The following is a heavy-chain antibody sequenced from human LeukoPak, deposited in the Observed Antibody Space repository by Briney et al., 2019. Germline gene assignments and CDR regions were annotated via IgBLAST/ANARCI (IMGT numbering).Heavy chain of an antibody. CDR3: TTGGRGYSFRTGYYYYYMDV. CDR1: GYTLTELS. J-gene: IGHJ6*03. V-gene: IGHV1-24*01. D-gene: IGHD5-18*01. CDR2: FDPEDGET. Sequence: ASVKASCKVSGYTLTELSMHWVRQAPGKGLEWMGGFDPEDGETIYAQKFQGRVTMTEDTSTDTAYMELSSLRSEDTAVYYCTTGGRGYSFRTGYYYYYMDVWGKGTTVTVSS.